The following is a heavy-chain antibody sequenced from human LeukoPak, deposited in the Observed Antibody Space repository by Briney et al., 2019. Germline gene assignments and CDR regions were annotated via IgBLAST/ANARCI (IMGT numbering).Heavy chain of an antibody. D-gene: IGHD3-3*01. Sequence: GGSLRLSCAASGFTFSSYAMHWVRQAPGKGLEWVAVISYDGSNKYYADSVKGRFTISRDNSKNTLYLQMNSLRAEDTAVYYCARQYDFWSGYGQNWYFDLWGRGTLVTVSS. CDR3: ARQYDFWSGYGQNWYFDL. J-gene: IGHJ2*01. CDR2: ISYDGSNK. CDR1: GFTFSSYA. V-gene: IGHV3-30-3*01.